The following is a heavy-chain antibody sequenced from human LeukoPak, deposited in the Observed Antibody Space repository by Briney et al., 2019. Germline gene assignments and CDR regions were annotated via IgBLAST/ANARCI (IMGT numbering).Heavy chain of an antibody. D-gene: IGHD5-18*01. J-gene: IGHJ4*02. V-gene: IGHV3-21*01. Sequence: PGGSLRLSCVGSEFTFSDYSMNWVRQAPGKGLEWVASISSGSRYIYSADSVKGRFTISRDNAQNSLFLQINSLRVEDTAVYYCARVGRGGNSYGYIDDWGQGTLVTVSS. CDR3: ARVGRGGNSYGYIDD. CDR2: ISSGSRYI. CDR1: EFTFSDYS.